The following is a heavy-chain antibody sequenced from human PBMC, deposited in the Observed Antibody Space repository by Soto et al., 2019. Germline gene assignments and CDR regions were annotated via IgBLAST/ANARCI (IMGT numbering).Heavy chain of an antibody. CDR2: IYYSGST. D-gene: IGHD6-13*01. V-gene: IGHV4-39*01. Sequence: SETLSLTCTVSGGSISSSSYYWGWIRQPPGEGLEWIGSIYYSGSTYYNPSLKSRVTISVDTSKNQFSLKLSSVTAADTAVYYCACIIAANRYYYGMDVWGQGTTVTVSS. CDR1: GGSISSSSYY. CDR3: ACIIAANRYYYGMDV. J-gene: IGHJ6*02.